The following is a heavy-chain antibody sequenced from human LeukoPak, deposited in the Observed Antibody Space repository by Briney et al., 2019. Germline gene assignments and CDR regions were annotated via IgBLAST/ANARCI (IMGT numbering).Heavy chain of an antibody. CDR2: ISSSSSYI. D-gene: IGHD6-19*01. Sequence: GGALRLSCAASGFTFSSYSMNWVRQAPGKGLEWVSSISSSSSYIYYADSVKGRFTISRDNAKNSLYLQMNSLRAEDTAVYYCARASGWAFDYWGQGTLVTVSS. CDR1: GFTFSSYS. CDR3: ARASGWAFDY. V-gene: IGHV3-21*01. J-gene: IGHJ4*02.